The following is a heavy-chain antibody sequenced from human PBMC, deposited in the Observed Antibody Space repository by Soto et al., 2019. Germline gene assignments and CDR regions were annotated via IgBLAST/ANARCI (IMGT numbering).Heavy chain of an antibody. Sequence: SVKVSCKASGGAFSTYAMSWMRRAPGQGLEWMGGIVPILGTPNYAQKFQGRVTITADESKSTAYMELSSLRSEDTAVYYCARSQGSSTSLEIYYYYYYGMDVWGQGTTVTVSS. D-gene: IGHD2-2*01. CDR3: ARSQGSSTSLEIYYYYYYGMDV. CDR1: GGAFSTYA. CDR2: IVPILGTP. J-gene: IGHJ6*02. V-gene: IGHV1-69*13.